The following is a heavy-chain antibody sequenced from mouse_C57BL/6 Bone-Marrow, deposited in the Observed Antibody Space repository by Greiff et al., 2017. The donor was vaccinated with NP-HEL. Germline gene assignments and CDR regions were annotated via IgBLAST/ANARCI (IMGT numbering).Heavy chain of an antibody. Sequence: VQLQQSGAELARPGASVKLSCKASGYTFTRYGISWVKQRTGPGLEWIGEIYPRSGNTYYNEKFKGKATLTADKSSSTAYMELRSLTSDDSAVYFCARSGDEVGYWGQGTTLTVSS. CDR2: IYPRSGNT. CDR1: GYTFTRYG. D-gene: IGHD1-1*01. V-gene: IGHV1-81*01. CDR3: ARSGDEVGY. J-gene: IGHJ2*01.